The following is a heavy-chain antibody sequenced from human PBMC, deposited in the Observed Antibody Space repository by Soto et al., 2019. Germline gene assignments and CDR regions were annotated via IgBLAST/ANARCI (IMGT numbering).Heavy chain of an antibody. CDR2: INPNSGGT. V-gene: IGHV1-2*04. CDR3: ARARGIAAAGTPYYPDY. CDR1: GYTFTGYY. D-gene: IGHD6-13*01. J-gene: IGHJ4*02. Sequence: ASVKVSCKASGYTFTGYYMHWVRQAPGQGLEWMGWINPNSGGTNYAQKFQGWVTMTRDTSISTAYMELSRLRSDDTAVYYCARARGIAAAGTPYYPDYWGQGTLVTVSS.